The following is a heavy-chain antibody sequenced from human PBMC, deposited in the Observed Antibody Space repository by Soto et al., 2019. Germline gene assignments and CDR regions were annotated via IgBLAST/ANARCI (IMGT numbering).Heavy chain of an antibody. V-gene: IGHV3-7*01. Sequence: QLGGPLGLSCVASGFTFSNYWMTWVRQAPGKGLEWVANVNQDDSGTYSVDSVTGRFTISRDNAQNSLYLQMNSLRAEDTAVYYCARGRTMFDYWGQGTLVTVSS. CDR1: GFTFSNYW. D-gene: IGHD3-10*01. CDR2: VNQDDSGT. CDR3: ARGRTMFDY. J-gene: IGHJ4*02.